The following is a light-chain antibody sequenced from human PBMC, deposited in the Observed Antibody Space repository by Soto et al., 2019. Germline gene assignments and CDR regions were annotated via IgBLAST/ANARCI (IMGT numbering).Light chain of an antibody. CDR2: AAS. J-gene: IGKJ1*01. V-gene: IGKV1-27*01. CDR3: QKYNSAPTWT. CDR1: QGISNY. Sequence: DIQMTQSPSSLSASVGDSVTITCRASQGISNYLAWYQQKPGKVPKLLIYAASTLQSGVPSRFSGSGSGTDFTLTISSLQSEDVATYYCQKYNSAPTWTFGQGTKVEIK.